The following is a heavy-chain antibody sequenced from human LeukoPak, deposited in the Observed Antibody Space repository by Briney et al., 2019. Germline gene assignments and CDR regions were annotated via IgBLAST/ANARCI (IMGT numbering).Heavy chain of an antibody. CDR2: IYASGST. J-gene: IGHJ5*02. CDR3: ARKALPGNWFDP. CDR1: GGSISSHY. Sequence: SETLSLTCTVSGGSISSHYWSWIRQPAGKGLEWIGRIYASGSTNYNPSLKSRVTMSLDTSKNQFSLNLGSVTAADTAVYYCARKALPGNWFDPWGQGTLVTVSS. V-gene: IGHV4-4*07.